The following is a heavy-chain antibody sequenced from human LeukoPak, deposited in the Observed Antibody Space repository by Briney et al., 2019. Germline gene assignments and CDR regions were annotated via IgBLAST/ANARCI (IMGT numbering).Heavy chain of an antibody. J-gene: IGHJ4*02. V-gene: IGHV3-23*01. CDR1: GFTFSSYA. CDR3: ARRDGDNDRGFDV. D-gene: IGHD4-23*01. Sequence: GGSLRLSCAASGFTFSSYAMSWVRQAPGKGLEWVSVISGSGGSTYYADSVKGRSTIFRDNSKNTLYLQMNNLRAEDTAVYYCARRDGDNDRGFDVWGQGTLVIVSS. CDR2: ISGSGGST.